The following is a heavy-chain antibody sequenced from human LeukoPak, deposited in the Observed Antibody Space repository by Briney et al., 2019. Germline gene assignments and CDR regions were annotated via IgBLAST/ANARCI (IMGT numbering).Heavy chain of an antibody. V-gene: IGHV4-39*07. D-gene: IGHD3-16*01. CDR1: GGSISSSHYY. CDR3: ARDFRGTFDY. CDR2: IYYSGST. J-gene: IGHJ4*02. Sequence: SETLSLTCTVSGGSISSSHYYWGWIRQPPGKGLEWIGSIYYSGSTNYNPSLKSRVTISVDKSKNQFSLKLSSVTAADTAVYYCARDFRGTFDYWGQGTLVTVSS.